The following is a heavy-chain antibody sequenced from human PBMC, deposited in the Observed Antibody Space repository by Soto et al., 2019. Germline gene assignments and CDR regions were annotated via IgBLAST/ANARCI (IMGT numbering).Heavy chain of an antibody. CDR1: GGRLSSYA. V-gene: IGHV1-69*13. J-gene: IGHJ6*02. CDR2: IIPIFGTA. CDR3: ATPGSTRSSGSPTYYYYYGMDV. Sequence: ASLKVACKGSGGRLSSYASSWVRQAPGQGLEWMGGIIPIFGTANYAQKFQGRVTITADESTSTAYMELSSLRSEDTAVYYCATPGSTRSSGSPTYYYYYGMDVWGQGTTVTVSS. D-gene: IGHD6-19*01.